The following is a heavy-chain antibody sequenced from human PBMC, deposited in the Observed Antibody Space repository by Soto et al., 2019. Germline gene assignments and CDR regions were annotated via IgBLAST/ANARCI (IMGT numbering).Heavy chain of an antibody. CDR1: GFTVSTYA. CDR2: VTGSGSQI. D-gene: IGHD2-21*01. J-gene: IGHJ5*02. Sequence: GGSLRLSCAASGFTVSTYAMTWVRQAPGKGLECVSGVTGSGSQIYYADSVKGRFTISKDNSKNTLYLQMSSLREEDTALYYCAKDAVYRDGLWLMDSWGQGTLVTVSS. CDR3: AKDAVYRDGLWLMDS. V-gene: IGHV3-23*01.